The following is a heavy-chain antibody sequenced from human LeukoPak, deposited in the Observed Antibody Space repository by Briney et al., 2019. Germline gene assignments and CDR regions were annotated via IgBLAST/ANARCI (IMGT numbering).Heavy chain of an antibody. D-gene: IGHD3-16*01. Sequence: PGGSLRLSCAASGFTFSSYSMNWVRQAPGKGLEWVSSISSSSSSYMYYADSVKGRFTISRDNAKNSLFPQMNSLRAEDTAVYFCAKSTRAVMAMMDVWGKGTTVTVSS. J-gene: IGHJ6*04. CDR1: GFTFSSYS. V-gene: IGHV3-21*01. CDR2: ISSSSSSYM. CDR3: AKSTRAVMAMMDV.